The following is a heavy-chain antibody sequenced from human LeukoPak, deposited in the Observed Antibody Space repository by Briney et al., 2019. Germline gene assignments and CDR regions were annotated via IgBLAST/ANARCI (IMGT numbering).Heavy chain of an antibody. V-gene: IGHV1-2*06. J-gene: IGHJ4*02. CDR1: GYTFTNYG. D-gene: IGHD3-10*01. CDR3: GTAMVRGPVTH. CDR2: INPNSGGT. Sequence: ASVKVSCKASGYTFTNYGFSWVRQAPGQGLEWMGRINPNSGGTNYAQKFQGRVTMTRDTSISTAYMELSRLRSDDTAVYYCGTAMVRGPVTHWGQGTLVTVSS.